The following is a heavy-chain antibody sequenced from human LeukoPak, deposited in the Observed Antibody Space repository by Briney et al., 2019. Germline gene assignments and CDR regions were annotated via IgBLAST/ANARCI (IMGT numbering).Heavy chain of an antibody. Sequence: SETLSLTCTVSGGSIDTYYWSWIRQPPGKGLEWIGYIYYSGGTNYNPSLKSRVTISVDTSKNQFSLKLTSVTAADTAVYYCARQGGYSSSPDYWGQGTLVTVSS. CDR1: GGSIDTYY. CDR2: IYYSGGT. CDR3: ARQGGYSSSPDY. D-gene: IGHD6-13*01. V-gene: IGHV4-59*01. J-gene: IGHJ4*02.